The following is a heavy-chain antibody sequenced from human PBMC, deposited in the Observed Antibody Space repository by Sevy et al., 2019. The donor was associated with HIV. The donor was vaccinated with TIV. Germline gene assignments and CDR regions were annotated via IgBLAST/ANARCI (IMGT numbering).Heavy chain of an antibody. D-gene: IGHD4-17*01. CDR2: IWFDGSNT. CDR1: GFTFSTYG. CDR3: AKEDTVTTNYYYYYGMDV. V-gene: IGHV3-33*06. Sequence: GGSLRLSCAASGFTFSTYGMHWVRQAPGKGLEWVAVIWFDGSNTYYADSVKGRFTISRDIAKNTLHFQMNSLRAEDTAVYYCAKEDTVTTNYYYYYGMDVWGQGTTVTVSS. J-gene: IGHJ6*02.